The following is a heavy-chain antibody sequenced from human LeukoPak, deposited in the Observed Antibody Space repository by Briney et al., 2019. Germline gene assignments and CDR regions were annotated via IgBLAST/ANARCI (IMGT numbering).Heavy chain of an antibody. V-gene: IGHV3-30*04. CDR2: ISYDGSNK. CDR3: ARALGYCSSTSCPLDY. CDR1: RFTFSSYA. J-gene: IGHJ4*02. Sequence: PGGSLRLSCAASRFTFSSYALHWVGQAPGKGLEGVAVISYDGSNKYYADSVNGRFTISRDNSKNTLYLQMNSLRAEDTAVYYCARALGYCSSTSCPLDYWGQGTLVTVSS. D-gene: IGHD2-2*01.